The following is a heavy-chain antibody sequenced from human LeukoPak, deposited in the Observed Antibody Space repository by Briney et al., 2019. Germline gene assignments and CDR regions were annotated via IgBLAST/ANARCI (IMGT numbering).Heavy chain of an antibody. D-gene: IGHD3-22*01. Sequence: KPSETLSLXCAVYGGSFSGYYWSWIRQPPGKGLEWIGEINHSGSTNYNPSLKSRVTISVDTSKNQFSLKLSSVTAADTAVYYCARGIRSYYDSSGIYYFDYWGQGTLVTVSS. V-gene: IGHV4-34*01. CDR3: ARGIRSYYDSSGIYYFDY. CDR2: INHSGST. J-gene: IGHJ4*02. CDR1: GGSFSGYY.